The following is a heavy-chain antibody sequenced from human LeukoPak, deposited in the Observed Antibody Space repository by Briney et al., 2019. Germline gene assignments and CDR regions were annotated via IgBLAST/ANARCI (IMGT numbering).Heavy chain of an antibody. Sequence: SETLSLTCTVSGGSISSYYWSWIRQPPGKGLEWIGYIYYSGSTNYNPSLKSRVTISVDTSKNQFSLKLSSVTAADTAVYYCARQVDNFWSGFYHYFDYWGQGILVTVSS. V-gene: IGHV4-59*08. CDR3: ARQVDNFWSGFYHYFDY. CDR2: IYYSGST. J-gene: IGHJ4*02. CDR1: GGSISSYY. D-gene: IGHD3-3*01.